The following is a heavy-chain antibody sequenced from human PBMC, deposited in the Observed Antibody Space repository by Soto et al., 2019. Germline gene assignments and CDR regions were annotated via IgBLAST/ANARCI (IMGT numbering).Heavy chain of an antibody. J-gene: IGHJ4*02. D-gene: IGHD6-13*01. Sequence: GGSLRLSCAASGFTFTDYYMSWIRQAPGKGLEWVSYISSSGSTIYYADSVKGRFTISRDNAKNSLYLQMNSLRAEDTAVYYCAKDGDEAAAGYYFDYWGQGTPVTVSS. CDR3: AKDGDEAAAGYYFDY. V-gene: IGHV3-11*04. CDR2: ISSSGSTI. CDR1: GFTFTDYY.